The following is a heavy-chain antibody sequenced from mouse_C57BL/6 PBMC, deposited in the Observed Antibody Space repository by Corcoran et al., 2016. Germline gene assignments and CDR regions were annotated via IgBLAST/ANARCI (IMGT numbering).Heavy chain of an antibody. Sequence: EVQLQQSGPVLVKPGASVKMSCKASGYTFTDYYMNWVKQSHGKSLEWIGVINPYNGGTSYNQKFKGKATLTVDKSSSTAYMELNSLTSEDSAVYYCARKAMECAMDYWGQGTSVTVSS. D-gene: IGHD2-3*01. CDR1: GYTFTDYY. CDR2: INPYNGGT. J-gene: IGHJ4*01. CDR3: ARKAMECAMDY. V-gene: IGHV1-19*01.